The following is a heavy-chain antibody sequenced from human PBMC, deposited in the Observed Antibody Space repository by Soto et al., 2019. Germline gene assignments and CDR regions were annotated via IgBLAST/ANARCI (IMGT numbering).Heavy chain of an antibody. CDR1: GGTFSSYT. D-gene: IGHD2-2*01. J-gene: IGHJ5*02. V-gene: IGHV1-69*02. Sequence: ASVKVSCKASGGTFSSYTISWVRQAPGQGLEWMGRIIPILGIANYAQKFQGRVTITADKSTSTAYMELSSLRSEDTAVYYCARRVACSSTSCLYFDPWGQGTLVTVSS. CDR2: IIPILGIA. CDR3: ARRVACSSTSCLYFDP.